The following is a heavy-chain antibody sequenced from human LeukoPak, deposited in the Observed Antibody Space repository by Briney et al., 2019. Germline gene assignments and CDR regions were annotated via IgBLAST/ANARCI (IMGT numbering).Heavy chain of an antibody. J-gene: IGHJ4*02. CDR2: ISYDGNTK. D-gene: IGHD1-26*01. V-gene: IGHV3-30*18. Sequence: GGSLRLSCAASGFTFSSSGMHWVRPAPGKGLEWVAVISYDGNTKYYADSVKGRFTISRDNSNNTLYLQMNSLKSEVTAVDSCAKSAVSNRWAQPLDYWGQGTLVTVSS. CDR3: AKSAVSNRWAQPLDY. CDR1: GFTFSSSG.